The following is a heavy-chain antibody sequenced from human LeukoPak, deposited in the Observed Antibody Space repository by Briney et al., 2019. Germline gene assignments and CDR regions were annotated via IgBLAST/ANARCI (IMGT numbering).Heavy chain of an antibody. CDR3: ARALYDSSGYYSGLDYFDY. D-gene: IGHD3-22*01. CDR2: INPNSGGT. V-gene: IGHV1-2*02. CDR1: GYTFTGYY. Sequence: ASVKVSCKASGYTFTGYYMHWVRQAPRQGLEWMGWINPNSGGTNYAQKFQGRVTMTRDTSISTAYMELSRLRSDDTAVYYCARALYDSSGYYSGLDYFDYWGQGTLVTVSS. J-gene: IGHJ4*02.